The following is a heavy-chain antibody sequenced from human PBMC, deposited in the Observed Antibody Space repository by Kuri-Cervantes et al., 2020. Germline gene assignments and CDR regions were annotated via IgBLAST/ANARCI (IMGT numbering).Heavy chain of an antibody. J-gene: IGHJ6*02. D-gene: IGHD6-13*01. Sequence: GSLRLSCTVSGYSISSGYYWGWIRQPPGKGLEWIGSIYYSGSTYHNPSLKSRVTISVDTFKNQFSLKLSSVTAADTAVYYCARDLQSRAEYYYYYGMDVWGQGTTVTVSS. V-gene: IGHV4-38-2*02. CDR1: GYSISSGYY. CDR3: ARDLQSRAEYYYYYGMDV. CDR2: IYYSGST.